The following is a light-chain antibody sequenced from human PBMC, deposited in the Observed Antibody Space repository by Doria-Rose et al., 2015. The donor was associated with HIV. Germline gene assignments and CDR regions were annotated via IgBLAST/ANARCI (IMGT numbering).Light chain of an antibody. Sequence: QSVLTQPPSVSGAPGQRVATSCTGSSSNIGAGFDVNWYQQFPGTAPKLLIHGNTNRPSGVTDRFSSSKSGTSASLAVSGLRAEDEADYYCQSYDSRLSVYVFGTGTKVTVL. CDR1: SSNIGAGFD. V-gene: IGLV1-40*01. CDR2: GNT. J-gene: IGLJ1*01. CDR3: QSYDSRLSVYV.